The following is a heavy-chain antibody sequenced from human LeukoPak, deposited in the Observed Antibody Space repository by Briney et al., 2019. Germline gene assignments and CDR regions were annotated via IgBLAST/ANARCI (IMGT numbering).Heavy chain of an antibody. CDR2: INPNSGGT. D-gene: IGHD6-6*01. CDR3: ASSSTIAARRFYYMDV. CDR1: GYTFTGYY. Sequence: GASVKVSCKASGYTFTGYYIHWVRPAPGQGLEWMGWINPNSGGTNYSQKFQGRVTMTRDTSISTAYMELSRLRSDDTAVYYCASSSTIAARRFYYMDVWGKGTTVTVSS. V-gene: IGHV1-2*02. J-gene: IGHJ6*03.